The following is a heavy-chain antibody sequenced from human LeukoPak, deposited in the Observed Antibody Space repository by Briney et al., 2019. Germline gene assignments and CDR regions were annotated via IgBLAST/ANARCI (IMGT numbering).Heavy chain of an antibody. CDR1: GFTFSSYW. J-gene: IGHJ4*02. CDR2: IKEDGSQK. Sequence: PGGSLRLSCAASGFTFSSYWMTWVRQAPGKGLEWVANIKEDGSQKYYVDSVKGRFTISRDNAKNSLYLQMNSLRAEDTAVYYCARDSGYFLFDYWGQGTLVTVSS. D-gene: IGHD3-22*01. V-gene: IGHV3-7*03. CDR3: ARDSGYFLFDY.